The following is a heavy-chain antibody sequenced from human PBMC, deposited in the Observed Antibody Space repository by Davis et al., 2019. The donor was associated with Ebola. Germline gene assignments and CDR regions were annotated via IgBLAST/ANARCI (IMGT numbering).Heavy chain of an antibody. CDR3: AREGRDDSRGYHSYYYGMDV. J-gene: IGHJ6*02. CDR1: GGSISSYY. CDR2: SYYSGST. V-gene: IGHV4-59*01. D-gene: IGHD3-22*01. Sequence: SETLSLTCTVSGGSISSYYWNWIRQPPGKGLEWIGCSYYSGSTNYNPSLKSRVTVSLDTSKNQFSLKLSSVTAADTAVYYCAREGRDDSRGYHSYYYGMDVWGQGITVTVSS.